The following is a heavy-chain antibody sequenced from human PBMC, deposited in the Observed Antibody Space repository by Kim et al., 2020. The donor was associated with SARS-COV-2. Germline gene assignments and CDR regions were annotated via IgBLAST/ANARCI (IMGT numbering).Heavy chain of an antibody. CDR1: GFTFSSYG. V-gene: IGHV3-30*18. Sequence: GGSLRLSCAASGFTFSSYGMHWVRQAPGKGLEWVAVISYDGSNKYYADSVKGRFTISRDNSKNTLYLQMNSLRAEDTAVYYCAKGLIDIVVVPAAPGDYYYGMDVWGQGTTVTVSS. J-gene: IGHJ6*02. CDR3: AKGLIDIVVVPAAPGDYYYGMDV. CDR2: ISYDGSNK. D-gene: IGHD2-2*01.